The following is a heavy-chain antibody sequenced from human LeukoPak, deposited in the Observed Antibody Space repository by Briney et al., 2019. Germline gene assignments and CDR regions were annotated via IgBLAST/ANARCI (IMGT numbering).Heavy chain of an antibody. D-gene: IGHD3-22*01. V-gene: IGHV1-8*03. CDR2: MNPNSGNT. CDR3: ARDRRKRYYYDSGGYYG. Sequence: EASVKVTCKASGYTFTTYDINWVRQATGQGLEWMGWMNPNSGNTGYAQKFQGRVTITRNTSISTAYMELSSLRSEDTAVYYCARDRRKRYYYDSGGYYGWGQGTLVTVSS. CDR1: GYTFTTYD. J-gene: IGHJ4*02.